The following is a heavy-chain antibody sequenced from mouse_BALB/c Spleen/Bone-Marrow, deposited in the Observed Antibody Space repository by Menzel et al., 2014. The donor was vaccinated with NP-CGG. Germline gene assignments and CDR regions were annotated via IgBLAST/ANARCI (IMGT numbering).Heavy chain of an antibody. CDR2: IDPANGNT. V-gene: IGHV14-3*02. CDR3: AMYYYGSSLFAY. CDR1: GFNIKDTY. D-gene: IGHD1-1*01. Sequence: EVMLVESGAELVKPGASVKLSCTASGFNIKDTYMHWVKQRPEQGLEWIGRIDPANGNTKYDPKSQGKATITADTSSNTAYLQLSSLTSEDTAVYYCAMYYYGSSLFAYWGQGTLVTVSA. J-gene: IGHJ3*01.